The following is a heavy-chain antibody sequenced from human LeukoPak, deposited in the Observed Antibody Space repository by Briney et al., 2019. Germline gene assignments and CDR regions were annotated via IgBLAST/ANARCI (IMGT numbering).Heavy chain of an antibody. D-gene: IGHD3-10*01. J-gene: IGHJ5*02. CDR2: VSYSGKT. CDR3: ARYHSRSHEGWIDP. CDR1: GGSISNYL. V-gene: IGHV4-59*13. Sequence: SETLSLTCTVSGGSISNYLWSWIRQPPGKGLEWIGYVSYSGKTDYTPSLKSRVTISLDASNNHFSLTLSSVTAADTAVYYCARYHSRSHEGWIDPWGQGALVTVSS.